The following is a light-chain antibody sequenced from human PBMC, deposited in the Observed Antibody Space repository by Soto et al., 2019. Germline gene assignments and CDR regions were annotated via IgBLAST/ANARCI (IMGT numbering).Light chain of an antibody. CDR1: SSDVAIYNY. Sequence: QSVLTQPRSVSGSPGQSVTISCTGTSSDVAIYNYISWYQQHPGEAPKLMIHDVSERPSGVPDRFSGSKSGNTASLTISGLQAEDEADYYCCSYAGSYTCARSVCGAGTKGTGL. CDR2: DVS. CDR3: CSYAGSYTCARSV. J-gene: IGLJ1*01. V-gene: IGLV2-11*01.